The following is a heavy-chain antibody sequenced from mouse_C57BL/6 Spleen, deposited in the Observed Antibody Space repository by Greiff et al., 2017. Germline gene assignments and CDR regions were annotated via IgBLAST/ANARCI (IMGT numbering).Heavy chain of an antibody. D-gene: IGHD2-3*01. CDR1: GYSFTGYF. CDR3: ARENDGYYYYY. J-gene: IGHJ2*01. V-gene: IGHV1-20*01. Sequence: EVQLQQSGPELVKPGDSVKISCKASGYSFTGYFMNWVMQSHGKSLEWIGRITPYNGDTYYNQKFKGKATLTVDKSSSTAHMELRSLTSDDSAVYYCARENDGYYYYYWGQGTTLTVSS. CDR2: ITPYNGDT.